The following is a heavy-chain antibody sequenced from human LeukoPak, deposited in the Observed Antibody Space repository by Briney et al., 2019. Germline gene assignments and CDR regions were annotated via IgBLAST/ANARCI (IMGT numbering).Heavy chain of an antibody. CDR1: GFTFNNYA. CDR2: ISSGGVST. Sequence: GGSLRLSCAASGFTFNNYAMSWVRQAPGKGLEWLSAISSGGVSTWNADSVEGRFTISRDNSKNTLYLQMNSLRAEDTAVYYCARGGGYDYGDYVFDYWGQGTLVTVSS. CDR3: ARGGGYDYGDYVFDY. V-gene: IGHV3-23*01. J-gene: IGHJ4*02. D-gene: IGHD4-17*01.